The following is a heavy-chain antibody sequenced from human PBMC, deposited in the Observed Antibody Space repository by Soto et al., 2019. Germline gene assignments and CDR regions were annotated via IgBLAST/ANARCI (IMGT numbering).Heavy chain of an antibody. Sequence: EVQLVESGGGLVKPGGSLTLSCAASGFSFSNVWMSWVRQAPGKGLEWVGHIKSKSVGGTTDYTAPVKGRFTISRDDSKATLFLQMNSLKPEDTPVYYCTTFATQTFCDGGPCSSVRTKIHDSWGQGIWFTVSS. D-gene: IGHD2-21*01. CDR2: IKSKSVGGTT. CDR1: GFSFSNVW. V-gene: IGHV3-15*01. CDR3: TTFATQTFCDGGPCSSVRTKIHDS. J-gene: IGHJ4*02.